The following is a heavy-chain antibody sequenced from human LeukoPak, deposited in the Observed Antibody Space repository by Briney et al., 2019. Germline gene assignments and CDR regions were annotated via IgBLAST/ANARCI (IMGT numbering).Heavy chain of an antibody. J-gene: IGHJ4*02. CDR2: ISSSSSYI. V-gene: IGHV3-21*01. CDR3: ARDRGFDLSPFDY. D-gene: IGHD3-10*01. CDR1: GFTFSSYS. Sequence: GGSLRLSCAASGFTFSSYSMNWVRQAPGKGLEWVSSISSSSSYIYYADSVKGRFTISRDNAKNSLYLQMNSLRAEDTAVYYCARDRGFDLSPFDYWGQGTLVTVSS.